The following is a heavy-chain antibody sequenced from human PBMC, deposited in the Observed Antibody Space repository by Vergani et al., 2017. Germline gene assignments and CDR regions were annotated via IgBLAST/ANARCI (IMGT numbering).Heavy chain of an antibody. CDR3: ASDTHSGQRAYR. J-gene: IGHJ5*02. CDR2: IHYSENT. V-gene: IGHV4-59*11. Sequence: QVQLQESGPGLVKSSETLSLTCSVSFDSIRNLYCNWIRQPPGKGLEWIGSIHYSENTNYHPSLKTRVTISVDTSKNQFSLTLTSVTAADTAVYYCASDTHSGQRAYRWGQGILVTVTS. D-gene: IGHD6-19*01. CDR1: FDSIRNLY.